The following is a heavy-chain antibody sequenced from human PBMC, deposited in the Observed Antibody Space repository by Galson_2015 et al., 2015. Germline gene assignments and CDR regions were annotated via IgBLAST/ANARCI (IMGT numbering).Heavy chain of an antibody. CDR3: ARDLRFYGDYTPNNFFDY. V-gene: IGHV3-30-3*01. D-gene: IGHD4-17*01. CDR1: GFTFSSYA. Sequence: SLRLSCAASGFTFSSYAMHWVRQAPGKGLEWVAVISYDGSNKYYADSVKGRFTISRDNSKNTLYLQMNSLRAEDTAVYYCARDLRFYGDYTPNNFFDYWGQGTLVTVSS. J-gene: IGHJ4*02. CDR2: ISYDGSNK.